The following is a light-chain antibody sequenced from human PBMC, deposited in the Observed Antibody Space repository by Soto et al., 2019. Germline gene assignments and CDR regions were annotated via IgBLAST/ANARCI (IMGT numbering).Light chain of an antibody. V-gene: IGLV1-44*01. CDR1: SSNIGSNT. CDR3: AVWDDSLNGYV. Sequence: QSVLTQPPSASGTPGQRVTISCSGSSSNIGSNTVNWYQQLPGAAPELLIQSNNQRPSGVPDRFSGSQSGTSASLAISGLQSEDEADYYCAVWDDSLNGYVFGTGTKLTVL. J-gene: IGLJ1*01. CDR2: SNN.